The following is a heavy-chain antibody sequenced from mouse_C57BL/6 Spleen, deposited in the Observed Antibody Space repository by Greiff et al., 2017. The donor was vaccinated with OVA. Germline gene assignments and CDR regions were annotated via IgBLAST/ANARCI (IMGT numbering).Heavy chain of an antibody. CDR2: ISSGGDYI. D-gene: IGHD2-3*01. J-gene: IGHJ3*01. CDR3: TRDGYLFAY. Sequence: DVHLVESGEGLVKPGGSLKLSCAASGFTFSSYAMSWVRQTPEKRLEWVAYISSGGDYIYYADTVKGRFTISRDNARNTLYLQMSSLKSEDTAMYYCTRDGYLFAYWGQGTLVTVSA. V-gene: IGHV5-9-1*02. CDR1: GFTFSSYA.